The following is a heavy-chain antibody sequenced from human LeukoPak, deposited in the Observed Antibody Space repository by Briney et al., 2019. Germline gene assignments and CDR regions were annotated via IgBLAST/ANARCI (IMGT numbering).Heavy chain of an antibody. CDR3: ARGSSIAARPVRDYYYYYMDV. V-gene: IGHV1-18*01. CDR1: GYTFTSYG. D-gene: IGHD6-6*01. CDR2: ITAHNGYT. Sequence: GASVKVSCKASGYTFTSYGITWVRQAPGQGLEWMGWITAHNGYTNYAPKLQGRVTMTTDTSTSTAYMELSSLRSEDTAVYYCARGSSIAARPVRDYYYYYMDVWGKGTTVTVSS. J-gene: IGHJ6*03.